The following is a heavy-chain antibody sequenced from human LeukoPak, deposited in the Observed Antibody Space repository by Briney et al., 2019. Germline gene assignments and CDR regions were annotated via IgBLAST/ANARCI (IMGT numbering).Heavy chain of an antibody. Sequence: ASVKVSCKASGYSFTGYYIYWVRQAPGQGLEWMGWINPNSGGTKYAQKFQGRLTVTRDTSISTANMELSRLRSDDTAVYYCARERTTVVTLDYYYGMDVWGQGTTVTVSS. D-gene: IGHD4-23*01. J-gene: IGHJ6*02. V-gene: IGHV1-2*02. CDR1: GYSFTGYY. CDR2: INPNSGGT. CDR3: ARERTTVVTLDYYYGMDV.